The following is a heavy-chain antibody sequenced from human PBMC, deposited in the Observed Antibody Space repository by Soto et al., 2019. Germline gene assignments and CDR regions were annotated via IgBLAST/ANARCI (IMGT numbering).Heavy chain of an antibody. CDR1: GYTFSNFG. D-gene: IGHD3-9*01. J-gene: IGHJ4*02. V-gene: IGHV1-18*01. Sequence: QVQLVQSGVEVKKPGASVKVSCKASGYTFSNFGISWVRQAPGQGLEWLGWISTDNGDTKYAQKFQGRVTMTTDTATTTVYMELGSLKPHDTAVYYCTRDAKYYDILTGYFVNDYWGQGTLVTVSS. CDR2: ISTDNGDT. CDR3: TRDAKYYDILTGYFVNDY.